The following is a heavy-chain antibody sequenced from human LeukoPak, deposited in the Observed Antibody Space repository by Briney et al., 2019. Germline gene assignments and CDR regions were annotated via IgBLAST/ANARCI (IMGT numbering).Heavy chain of an antibody. Sequence: PVASVKVSCKASGYTFTGYYMHWVRQAPGQGLEWMGWINTNTGNPTYAQGFTGRFVFSLDSSVNTAYLQISSLKAEDTAVYYCAAGNWFDPWGQGTLVTVSS. V-gene: IGHV7-4-1*02. CDR3: AAGNWFDP. J-gene: IGHJ5*02. CDR1: GYTFTGYY. CDR2: INTNTGNP. D-gene: IGHD1-1*01.